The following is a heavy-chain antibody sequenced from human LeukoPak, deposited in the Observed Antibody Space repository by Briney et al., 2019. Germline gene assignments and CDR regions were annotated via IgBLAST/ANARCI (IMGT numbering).Heavy chain of an antibody. D-gene: IGHD2-15*01. J-gene: IGHJ6*02. Sequence: ASVKVSCKASGYTFTGYYMHWVRQAPGQGLEWMGWINPNSGGTNYAQKFQGRVTMTRDTSISTAYMELSRLRSDDTAVYYCARVDCSGGSCYGMAVWGQGTTVTVSS. CDR2: INPNSGGT. CDR3: ARVDCSGGSCYGMAV. V-gene: IGHV1-2*02. CDR1: GYTFTGYY.